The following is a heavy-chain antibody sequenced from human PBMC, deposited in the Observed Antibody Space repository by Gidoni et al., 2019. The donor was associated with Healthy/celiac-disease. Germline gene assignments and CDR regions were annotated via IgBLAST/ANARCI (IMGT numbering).Heavy chain of an antibody. Sequence: VHLLDSGGVLVQPGGSLRLSCAASGFTFIRYAMSWVRPAPVTGLDGGSATSGSGGSTYYADSVKVRFTIARDNSKNTRYLQMNSLRAEDTAVYYCAKEAFAGYSSGLNLFDPWGQGTLVTVSS. D-gene: IGHD6-19*01. CDR2: TSGSGGST. CDR3: AKEAFAGYSSGLNLFDP. J-gene: IGHJ5*02. V-gene: IGHV3-23*01. CDR1: GFTFIRYA.